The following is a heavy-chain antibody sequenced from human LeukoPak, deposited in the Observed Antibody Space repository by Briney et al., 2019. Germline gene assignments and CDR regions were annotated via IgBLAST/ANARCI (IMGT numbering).Heavy chain of an antibody. CDR2: INHSGST. J-gene: IGHJ4*02. CDR3: ARLGSTMVRGALFDY. Sequence: SETLSLTCAVYGGSFSGYYWSWIRQPPGKGLEWIGEINHSGSTNYNPSLKSRVTISVDTSKNQFSLKLSSVTAADTAVYYCARLGSTMVRGALFDYWGQGTLVTVSS. D-gene: IGHD3-10*01. CDR1: GGSFSGYY. V-gene: IGHV4-34*01.